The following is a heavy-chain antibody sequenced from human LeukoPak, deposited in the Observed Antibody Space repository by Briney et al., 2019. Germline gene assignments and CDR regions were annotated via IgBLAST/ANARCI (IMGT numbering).Heavy chain of an antibody. CDR2: INPNSGGT. CDR3: ARVTGLLWFGGPFDY. V-gene: IGHV1-2*02. D-gene: IGHD3-10*01. Sequence: GASVKVSCKASGYTFTGYYMHWVRQAPGQGLEWMGWINPNSGGTNYAQKFQGRVTMTRDTSISTAYMELSRLRSDDTAVYYCARVTGLLWFGGPFDYWGQGTLVTVSS. CDR1: GYTFTGYY. J-gene: IGHJ4*02.